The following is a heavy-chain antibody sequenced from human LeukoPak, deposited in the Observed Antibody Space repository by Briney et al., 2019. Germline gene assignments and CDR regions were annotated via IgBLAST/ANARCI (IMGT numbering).Heavy chain of an antibody. CDR2: IIPIFGTA. CDR3: ARDRGCSSTSCYWFYYMDV. J-gene: IGHJ6*03. Sequence: SVKVSCKASGGTFSSYAISWVQQAPGQGLEWMGGIIPIFGTANYAQKFQGRVTITADESTSTAYMELSSLRSEDTAVYYCARDRGCSSTSCYWFYYMDVWGKGTTVTVSS. V-gene: IGHV1-69*01. D-gene: IGHD2-2*01. CDR1: GGTFSSYA.